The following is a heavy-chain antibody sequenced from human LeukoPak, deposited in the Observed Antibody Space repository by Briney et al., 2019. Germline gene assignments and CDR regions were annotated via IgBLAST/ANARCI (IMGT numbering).Heavy chain of an antibody. CDR2: INHSGST. CDR3: ARGRRNWGWGYYLDY. J-gene: IGHJ4*02. Sequence: SETLSLTCAVYGGSFSGYYWSWIRQPPGKGLEWIGEINHSGSTNYNPSLKSRVTISVDTSKNQFSLKLSSVTAADTAVYYCARGRRNWGWGYYLDYWGQGTLVTVSS. CDR1: GGSFSGYY. D-gene: IGHD7-27*01. V-gene: IGHV4-34*01.